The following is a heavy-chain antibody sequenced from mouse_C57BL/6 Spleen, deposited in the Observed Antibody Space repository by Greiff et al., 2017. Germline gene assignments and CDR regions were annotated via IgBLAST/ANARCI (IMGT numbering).Heavy chain of an antibody. CDR1: GFTFSSYA. D-gene: IGHD2-4*01. CDR3: AREDDYDRYYFDY. CDR2: SSDGGSYT. Sequence: EVKVVESGGGLVKPGGSLKLSCAASGFTFSSYAMSWVRQTPEKRLEWVATSSDGGSYTYYPDNVKGRFTISRDNAKNNLYLQMSHLKSEDTAMYYCAREDDYDRYYFDYWGQGTTLTVSS. V-gene: IGHV5-4*01. J-gene: IGHJ2*01.